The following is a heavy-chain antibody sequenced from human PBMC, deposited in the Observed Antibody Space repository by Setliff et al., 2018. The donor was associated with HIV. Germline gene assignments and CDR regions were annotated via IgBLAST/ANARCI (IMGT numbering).Heavy chain of an antibody. J-gene: IGHJ4*02. CDR3: ARQTATGTSATFDS. Sequence: SETLSLTCTVSGGSVGSGSYYWSWVRQPAGEGLEWIGRTHASGTTQCEPSLKNRCSMSIDTSKNQFSLKLSSVTAADTAVYYCARQTATGTSATFDSWGQGSLVTVSS. V-gene: IGHV4-61*02. D-gene: IGHD2-21*02. CDR1: GGSVGSGSYY. CDR2: THASGTT.